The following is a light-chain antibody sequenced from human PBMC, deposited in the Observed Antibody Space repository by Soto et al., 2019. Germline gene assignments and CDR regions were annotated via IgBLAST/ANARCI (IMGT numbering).Light chain of an antibody. CDR3: SSYTSSSTYV. CDR1: SSDVGGHNY. V-gene: IGLV2-14*01. Sequence: QSVLTQPASVSVSPGQSITISCTGTSSDVGGHNYVSWYQQHPGRAPKLIIYEVSNRPSGVSNRFSGSKSGNTASLTISGLQPEDEADYYCSSYTSSSTYVFGTGIKLTVL. J-gene: IGLJ1*01. CDR2: EVS.